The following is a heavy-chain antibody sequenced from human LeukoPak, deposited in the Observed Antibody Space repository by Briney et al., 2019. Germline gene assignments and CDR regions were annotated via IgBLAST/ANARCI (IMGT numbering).Heavy chain of an antibody. CDR3: ASFRDIVVVPAAIESFDI. Sequence: ASVKVSCKASGYTFTGYYMHWVRQAPGQGLEWMGRINPNSGGTNYAQKFQGRVTMTRDMSISTAYMELSRLRSDDTAVYYCASFRDIVVVPAAIESFDIWGQGTMVTVSS. V-gene: IGHV1-2*06. CDR2: INPNSGGT. J-gene: IGHJ3*02. CDR1: GYTFTGYY. D-gene: IGHD2-2*01.